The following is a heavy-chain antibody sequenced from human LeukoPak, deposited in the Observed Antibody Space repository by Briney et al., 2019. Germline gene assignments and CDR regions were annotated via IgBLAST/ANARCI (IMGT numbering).Heavy chain of an antibody. V-gene: IGHV4-34*01. J-gene: IGHJ3*01. CDR2: INHSGST. CDR1: GGSFSGYY. CDR3: ARGYGTDHLDAFDF. Sequence: SETLSLTCAVYGGSFSGYYWSWIRQPPGKGLEWIGEINHSGSTSYNPSLKSRVTMSVDTSKNQFSLRLSSVTAADTAVYYCARGYGTDHLDAFDFWGQGTMVAVSS. D-gene: IGHD4-17*01.